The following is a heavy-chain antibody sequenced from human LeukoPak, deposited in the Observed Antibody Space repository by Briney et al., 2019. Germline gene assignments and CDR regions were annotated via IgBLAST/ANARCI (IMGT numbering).Heavy chain of an antibody. CDR3: GREKSWSEVDH. Sequence: SETLSLTCTVSDGSINGYYWSWIRQPPGKGLDWIGYMYTGGTTDYNPSLKSRVTISADTSKNQFSLKLSSVTAADTAVYYCGREKSWSEVDHWGQGTLVTVSS. V-gene: IGHV4-4*08. D-gene: IGHD3-3*01. J-gene: IGHJ4*02. CDR2: MYTGGTT. CDR1: DGSINGYY.